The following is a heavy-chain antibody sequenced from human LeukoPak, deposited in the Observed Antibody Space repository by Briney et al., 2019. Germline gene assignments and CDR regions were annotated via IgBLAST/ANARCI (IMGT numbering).Heavy chain of an antibody. Sequence: GGSLRLSCAASGFTFSSYSMNWVRQAPGKGLEWVSSISSSSSYIYYADSVKGRFTISRDSAKNSLYLQMNSLRAEDTAVYYCARDEYCSGGSCYRGGNWFDPWGQGTLVTVSS. CDR2: ISSSSSYI. CDR1: GFTFSSYS. V-gene: IGHV3-21*01. D-gene: IGHD2-15*01. CDR3: ARDEYCSGGSCYRGGNWFDP. J-gene: IGHJ5*02.